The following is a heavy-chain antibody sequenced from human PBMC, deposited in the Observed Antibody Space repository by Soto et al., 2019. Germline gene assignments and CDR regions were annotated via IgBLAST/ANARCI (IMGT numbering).Heavy chain of an antibody. D-gene: IGHD6-13*01. V-gene: IGHV4-34*01. CDR1: GGSFSGYY. CDR3: ARGLKAAAGTSYYFDY. Sequence: SDTLSRTCAVYGGSFSGYYWSWIRQPPGKGLGWIGEINHSGSTNYNPSLKSRVTISVDTSKNQFSLKLSSVTAADTAVYYCARGLKAAAGTSYYFDYWGQGTLVTVS. CDR2: INHSGST. J-gene: IGHJ4*02.